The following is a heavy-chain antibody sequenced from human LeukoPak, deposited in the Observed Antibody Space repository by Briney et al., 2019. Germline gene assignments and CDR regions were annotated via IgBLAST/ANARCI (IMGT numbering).Heavy chain of an antibody. V-gene: IGHV3-30*02. Sequence: GGSLRLSCAASGFVFGSYGMHWVRQAQGKGLEWVTFIRHDGNNKYCADSVKGRFTISRDNSKNTLYLQMDSLRLEDTAVYYCAKLKAVTGTTPANWGQGTLVIVSS. J-gene: IGHJ4*02. CDR3: AKLKAVTGTTPAN. CDR1: GFVFGSYG. CDR2: IRHDGNNK. D-gene: IGHD1-20*01.